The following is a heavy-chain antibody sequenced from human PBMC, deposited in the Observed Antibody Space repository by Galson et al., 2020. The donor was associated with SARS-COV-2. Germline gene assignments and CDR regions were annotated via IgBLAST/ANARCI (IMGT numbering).Heavy chain of an antibody. CDR1: GFTFSSDW. CDR3: VRAMASGTHDY. CDR2: INQDGRET. Sequence: GESLKISCAASGFTFSSDWMTWVRQAPGKGLEWVANINQDGRETYYVESVKGRFSISRDNPKNSLFLQMDSLRAEDTAVYYCVRAMASGTHDYWGQGTLVTVSS. V-gene: IGHV3-7*05. J-gene: IGHJ4*02. D-gene: IGHD2-8*01.